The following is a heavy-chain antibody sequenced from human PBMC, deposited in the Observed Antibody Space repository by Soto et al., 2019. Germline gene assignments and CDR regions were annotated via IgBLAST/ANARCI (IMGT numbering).Heavy chain of an antibody. V-gene: IGHV1-69*01. D-gene: IGHD3-22*01. Sequence: ASGCTFSSYAISWVRHAPGQGLEWMGGIIPIFGTANYAQKFQGRVTITADESTSTAYMELSSLRSEDTAVYYCARDKRDYYYDSSGYYYPAYWGQGTLVTVSS. CDR1: GCTFSSYA. CDR3: ARDKRDYYYDSSGYYYPAY. CDR2: IIPIFGTA. J-gene: IGHJ4*02.